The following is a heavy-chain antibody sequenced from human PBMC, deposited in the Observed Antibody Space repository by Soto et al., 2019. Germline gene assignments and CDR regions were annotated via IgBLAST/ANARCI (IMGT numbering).Heavy chain of an antibody. J-gene: IGHJ4*02. CDR3: AKDRRADDLGWDS. CDR2: ISSSSETT. Sequence: EVQLLESGGGLVKPGGSLRLSCSASGFTFSGYAMSWVRRAPGRGLEWVSSISSSSETTYYADPVKGRFTTSRDNSKKTPVRQMSRRRANAAAVYYCAKDRRADDLGWDSWGQGALVTVSS. V-gene: IGHV3-23*01. CDR1: GFTFSGYA. D-gene: IGHD2-21*01.